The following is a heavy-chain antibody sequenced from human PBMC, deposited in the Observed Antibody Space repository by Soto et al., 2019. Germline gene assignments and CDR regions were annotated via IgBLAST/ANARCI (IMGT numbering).Heavy chain of an antibody. D-gene: IGHD3-22*01. CDR1: GGTFSSYA. V-gene: IGHV1-69*13. J-gene: IGHJ4*02. Sequence: SVKVSCKASGGTFSSYAISWVRQAPGQGLEWMGGIIPIFGTANYAQKFQGRVTITADESTSTAYMELSSLRSEDTAVYYCAGDVPYDSGGYSYPTFDYWGQGTLVTVSS. CDR3: AGDVPYDSGGYSYPTFDY. CDR2: IIPIFGTA.